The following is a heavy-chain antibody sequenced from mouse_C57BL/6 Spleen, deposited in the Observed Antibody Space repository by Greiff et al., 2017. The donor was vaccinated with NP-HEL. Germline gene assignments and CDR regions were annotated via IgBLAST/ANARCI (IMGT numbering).Heavy chain of an antibody. CDR2: IDPSDSYT. Sequence: VQLQQPGAELVMPGASVKLSCKASGYTFTSYWMHWVKQRPGQGLEWIGEIDPSDSYTNYNQKFKGKSTLTVDKSSSTAYMQLSSLTSEDSAVYYCARYGNYESYAMDYWGQGTSVTVSS. CDR1: GYTFTSYW. D-gene: IGHD2-1*01. J-gene: IGHJ4*01. CDR3: ARYGNYESYAMDY. V-gene: IGHV1-69*01.